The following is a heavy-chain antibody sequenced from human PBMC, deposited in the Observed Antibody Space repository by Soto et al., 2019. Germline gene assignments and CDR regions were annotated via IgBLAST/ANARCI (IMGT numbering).Heavy chain of an antibody. Sequence: EVQLLESGGDLVQPGGSLRLSCVASGFTFSGYAMAWVRQAPGKGLECLSGINGTGEHKRYASSVKGRFIISRDNSKNTVYLQMDSLRVEGTDLYYCAKEVTSCCYPGFDYWGQGTLVTVSS. CDR3: AKEVTSCCYPGFDY. V-gene: IGHV3-23*01. CDR2: INGTGEHK. D-gene: IGHD2-2*01. J-gene: IGHJ4*02. CDR1: GFTFSGYA.